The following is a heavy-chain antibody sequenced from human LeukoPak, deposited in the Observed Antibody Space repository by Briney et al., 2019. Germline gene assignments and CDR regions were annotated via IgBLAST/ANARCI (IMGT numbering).Heavy chain of an antibody. J-gene: IGHJ4*02. CDR2: ISGSDSSA. D-gene: IGHD3-9*01. CDR1: GFTFSSYV. V-gene: IGHV3-23*01. Sequence: GGSLRLSCVASGFTFSSYVMIWVRQAPGKGLEWVSAISGSDSSAYYSDSVEGRFTISRDNSKNTVYLQMNSLRAEDTAVYYCAKDPDYYVEYWGQGALVTVSS. CDR3: AKDPDYYVEY.